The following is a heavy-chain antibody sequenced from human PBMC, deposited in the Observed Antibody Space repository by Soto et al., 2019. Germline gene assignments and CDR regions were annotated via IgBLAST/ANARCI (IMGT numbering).Heavy chain of an antibody. CDR1: GFTFSSYD. CDR2: IGTAGDT. J-gene: IGHJ4*02. D-gene: IGHD4-17*01. CDR3: ARVRGDYGDYYFDY. V-gene: IGHV3-13*01. Sequence: GGSLRLSCAASGFTFSSYDMHWVRQATGKGLEWVSAIGTAGDTYYPGSVKGRFTISRENAKNSLYLQMNSLRAGDTAVYYCARVRGDYGDYYFDYWGQGTLVTVSS.